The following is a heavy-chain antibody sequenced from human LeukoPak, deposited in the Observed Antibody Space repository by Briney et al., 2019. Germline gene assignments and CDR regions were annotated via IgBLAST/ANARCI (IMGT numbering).Heavy chain of an antibody. V-gene: IGHV1-18*01. J-gene: IGHJ4*02. D-gene: IGHD6-13*01. CDR1: GYTFTSYG. CDR2: ISAYNGNT. Sequence: ASVKVSCRASGYTFTSYGISWVRQAPGQGLEWMGWISAYNGNTNYAQKLQGRVTMTTDTSTSTDYMELRSLRSDDTAVYYCARDTEQQLVSDPFDYWGQGTLVTVSS. CDR3: ARDTEQQLVSDPFDY.